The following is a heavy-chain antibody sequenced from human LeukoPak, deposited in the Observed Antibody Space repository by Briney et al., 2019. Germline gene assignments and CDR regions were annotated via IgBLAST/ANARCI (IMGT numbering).Heavy chain of an antibody. J-gene: IGHJ6*03. CDR3: AKRGDEGYMDV. CDR1: GFTFSSYA. V-gene: IGHV3-23*01. D-gene: IGHD7-27*01. CDR2: ILDSGYST. Sequence: GGSLRLSCAASGFTFSSYAMSWVGQAPGKGLEGVSGILDSGYSTYYANSVKGRFTISRDNSKNTLNLQMSSLRAEDTALYYCAKRGDEGYMDVWGRGTTVIVSS.